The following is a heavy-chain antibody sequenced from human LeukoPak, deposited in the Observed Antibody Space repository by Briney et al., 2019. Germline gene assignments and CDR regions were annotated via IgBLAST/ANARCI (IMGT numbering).Heavy chain of an antibody. CDR3: ARMQPVRYYYYGMDV. D-gene: IGHD6-6*01. V-gene: IGHV4-30-4*01. CDR1: GGSISSGDYY. CDR2: IYYSGST. J-gene: IGHJ6*02. Sequence: SQTLSLTCTVSGGSISSGDYYWSWIRQPPGKGLEWIGYIYYSGSTNYNPSLKSRVTISVDTSKNQFSLKLSSVTAADTAVYYCARMQPVRYYYYGMDVWGQGTTVTVSS.